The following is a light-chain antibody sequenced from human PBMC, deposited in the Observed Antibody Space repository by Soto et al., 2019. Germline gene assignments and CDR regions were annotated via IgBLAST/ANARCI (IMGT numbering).Light chain of an antibody. CDR3: LLYYGGQMGV. J-gene: IGLJ2*01. CDR2: STN. V-gene: IGLV7-43*01. Sequence: QAVVTQEPSLTVSPGGTVTLTCASSTGAVTSGYYPNWFQQKPGQAPRALIYSTNNKYSWTPVRFSGSLLGGKAALTLSGVQREDEAEYYCLLYYGGQMGVFGGGTKVTVL. CDR1: TGAVTSGYY.